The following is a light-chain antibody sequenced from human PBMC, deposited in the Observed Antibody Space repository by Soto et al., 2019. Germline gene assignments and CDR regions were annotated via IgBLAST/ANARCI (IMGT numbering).Light chain of an antibody. CDR1: SSDVGGSNY. CDR2: EVS. Sequence: QSALTQPASVSGSPGQSITISCIGTSSDVGGSNYVSWYQQYPGKAPKLMIYEVSNRPSGVSDRFSGSKSGNTASLTSSGLQAEDEADYYCTSYTSSSTLVFGGGTKVTVL. CDR3: TSYTSSSTLV. V-gene: IGLV2-14*01. J-gene: IGLJ3*02.